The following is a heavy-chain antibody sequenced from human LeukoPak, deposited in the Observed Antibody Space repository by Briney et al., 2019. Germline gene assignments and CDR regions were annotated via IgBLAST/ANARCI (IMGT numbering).Heavy chain of an antibody. V-gene: IGHV3-74*01. CDR2: VNGDGSAT. D-gene: IGHD3-10*01. CDR1: GFTFSNYW. Sequence: GGSLRLSCAPSGFTFSNYWMHWVRQAPGKGLVWVSRVNGDGSATNYADSVKGRFTISRDNAKNTLYLQMNSLRPEDTAVYYCARNHYGSVDYWGQGTLVTVSS. J-gene: IGHJ4*02. CDR3: ARNHYGSVDY.